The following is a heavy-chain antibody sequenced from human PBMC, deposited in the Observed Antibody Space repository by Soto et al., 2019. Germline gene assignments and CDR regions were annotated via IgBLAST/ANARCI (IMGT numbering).Heavy chain of an antibody. CDR3: ARARYSGNYLGAIDI. J-gene: IGHJ3*02. D-gene: IGHD1-26*01. Sequence: PGGSLRLSCAASGFTFSNYWMDWVRQAPGKGLVWVSRIKNDGSSTTYADSVKGRFTISRDNAKNTLYLQMNSLRAEDTAVYFCARARYSGNYLGAIDIWGQGTMVTVSS. CDR1: GFTFSNYW. V-gene: IGHV3-74*01. CDR2: IKNDGSST.